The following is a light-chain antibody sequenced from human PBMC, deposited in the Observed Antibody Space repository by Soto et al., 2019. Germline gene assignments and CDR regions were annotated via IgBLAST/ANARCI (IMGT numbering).Light chain of an antibody. Sequence: EIVVTQSPVTLSVSPGERVTLSCRASESVSRNLAWYQQKPGQAPRLLIYGASYRATGIPDRFSGRGSGTEFTLAISRLQSEDFAVYYCQQYNTWPLTFGGGTKVEIK. CDR3: QQYNTWPLT. CDR2: GAS. CDR1: ESVSRN. V-gene: IGKV3-15*01. J-gene: IGKJ4*01.